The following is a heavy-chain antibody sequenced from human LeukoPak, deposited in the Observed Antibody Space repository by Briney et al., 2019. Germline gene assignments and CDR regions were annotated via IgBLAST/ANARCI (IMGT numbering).Heavy chain of an antibody. CDR2: ISSSGSTI. D-gene: IGHD2-2*01. V-gene: IGHV3-48*03. CDR3: AKKFSTGLDP. CDR1: GFTFSSYE. J-gene: IGHJ5*02. Sequence: GGSLRLSCAASGFTFSSYEMNWVRQAPGKGLEWVSYISSSGSTIYYADSVKGRFTISRDNAKNSLYLQMNSLRAEDTAVYYCAKKFSTGLDPWGQGTLVTVSS.